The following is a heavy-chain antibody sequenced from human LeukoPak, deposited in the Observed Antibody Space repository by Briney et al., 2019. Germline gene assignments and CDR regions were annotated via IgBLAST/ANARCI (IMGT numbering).Heavy chain of an antibody. D-gene: IGHD3-22*01. Sequence: SETLSLTCTVSGGSISSYYWSWIRQPPGKGLEWIGYIYYSGSTNYNPSLKSRVTISVDTSKNQFSLKLSSVTAADTAVYYCAGRGLVVTSFDLWGQGSLVTVSS. V-gene: IGHV4-59*08. CDR2: IYYSGST. CDR3: AGRGLVVTSFDL. J-gene: IGHJ4*02. CDR1: GGSISSYY.